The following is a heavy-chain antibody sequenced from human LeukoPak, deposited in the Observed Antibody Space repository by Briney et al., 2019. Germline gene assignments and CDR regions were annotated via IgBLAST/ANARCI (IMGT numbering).Heavy chain of an antibody. J-gene: IGHJ5*02. Sequence: PGGSLRLSCAASGFTFSSYWMPWVRHAPGKGLVWVSRINSDGSSTSYADSVKGRFTISRDNAKNTLYLQMNNLRAEDTAVYYCARGGYDFWSGSHKNNWFDPWGQGTLVTVSS. V-gene: IGHV3-74*01. CDR3: ARGGYDFWSGSHKNNWFDP. CDR1: GFTFSSYW. CDR2: INSDGSST. D-gene: IGHD3-3*01.